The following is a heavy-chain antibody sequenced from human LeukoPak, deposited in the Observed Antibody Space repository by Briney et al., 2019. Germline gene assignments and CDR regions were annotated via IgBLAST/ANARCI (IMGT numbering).Heavy chain of an antibody. D-gene: IGHD2-15*01. J-gene: IGHJ4*01. CDR3: ARSPLLTPDY. Sequence: GESLKISGKGSGYSFTRYWIGWVRQMPGKGLGWMGIIYPGDSDTRYRPSFQGQVTISADKSISTAYLQWSSLKASDNAMYYCARSPLLTPDYWGHRTLVTVSS. CDR2: IYPGDSDT. V-gene: IGHV5-51*01. CDR1: GYSFTRYW.